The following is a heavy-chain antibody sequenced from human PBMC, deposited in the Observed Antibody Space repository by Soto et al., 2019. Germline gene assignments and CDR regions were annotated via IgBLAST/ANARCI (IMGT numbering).Heavy chain of an antibody. CDR2: IYYSGST. CDR3: ARHSDILRGVDI. D-gene: IGHD3-9*01. V-gene: IGHV4-39*01. CDR1: GGSISSSSYY. J-gene: IGHJ3*02. Sequence: QLQLQESGPGLVKPSETLSLTCTVSGGSISSSSYYWGWIRQPPGKGLEWIGSIYYSGSTYYNPSLKSRVTISVDTSKHQSSLKLSSVTAADTAVYYGARHSDILRGVDIWGQGTMVTVSS.